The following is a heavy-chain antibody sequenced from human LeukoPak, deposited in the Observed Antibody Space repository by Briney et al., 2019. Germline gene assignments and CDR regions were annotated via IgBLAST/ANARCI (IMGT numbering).Heavy chain of an antibody. CDR2: IYAYGSGIT. V-gene: IGHV4-61*02. Sequence: MPSETLSLTCTVSGGSISSSSYSWSWIRQPAGKGLEWIGRIYAYGSGITNYNPSLKSRVTISVDTSKNQFSLKLSSVAAADTAMYYCARQFSPGAFDIWGQGTMVTVSS. CDR1: GGSISSSSYS. D-gene: IGHD2/OR15-2a*01. J-gene: IGHJ3*02. CDR3: ARQFSPGAFDI.